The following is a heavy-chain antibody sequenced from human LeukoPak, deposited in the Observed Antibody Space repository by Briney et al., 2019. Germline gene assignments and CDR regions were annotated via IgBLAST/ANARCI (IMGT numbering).Heavy chain of an antibody. V-gene: IGHV3-48*03. CDR2: ISSSGSTI. CDR1: GFTFSSYE. CDR3: ASLGLWFGEFPRDYYYYYMDV. D-gene: IGHD3-10*01. Sequence: PGGSLRLSCAASGFTFSSYEMNWVRQAPGKGLEWVSYISSSGSTIYYADSVKGRFTISRDNAKNSLYLQMNSLRAEDTAVHYCASLGLWFGEFPRDYYYYYMDVWGKGTTVTVSS. J-gene: IGHJ6*03.